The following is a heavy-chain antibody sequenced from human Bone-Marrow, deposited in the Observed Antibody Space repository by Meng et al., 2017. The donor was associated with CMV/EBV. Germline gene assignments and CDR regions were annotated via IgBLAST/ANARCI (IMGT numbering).Heavy chain of an antibody. CDR3: AKDDGPVVLARVIGVGYYGMDV. CDR1: GFTFSDYY. CDR2: ISSSGSTI. J-gene: IGHJ6*02. D-gene: IGHD3-22*01. Sequence: GGSLRLSCAASGFTFSDYYMSWIRQAPGKGLEWVSYISSSGSTIYYADSVKGRFTISRDNAKNSLYLQMNSLRAEDTAVYYCAKDDGPVVLARVIGVGYYGMDVWGQGTTVTVSS. V-gene: IGHV3-11*04.